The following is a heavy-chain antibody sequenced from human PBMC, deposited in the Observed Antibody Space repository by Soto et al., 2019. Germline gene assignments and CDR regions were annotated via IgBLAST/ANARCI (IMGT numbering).Heavy chain of an antibody. CDR2: ISSSSSYI. J-gene: IGHJ4*02. CDR3: ARGLYYYDSSGYYGN. CDR1: GFTFSSYS. V-gene: IGHV3-21*01. Sequence: PVASLRPSAAASGFTFSSYSTNLVRQAPGKGLEWVSSISSSSSYIYYADSVKGRFTISRDNAKNSLYLQMNSLRAEDTAVYYCARGLYYYDSSGYYGNWGQGT. D-gene: IGHD3-22*01.